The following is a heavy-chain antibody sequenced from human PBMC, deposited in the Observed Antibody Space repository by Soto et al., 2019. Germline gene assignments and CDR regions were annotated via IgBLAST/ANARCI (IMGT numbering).Heavy chain of an antibody. CDR1: GGTVSSYT. Sequence: QVQLVQSGAEVKKPGSSVKVSCKASGGTVSSYTISWVRQAPGQGLEWMGRIIPILGIANYAQKFQGRVTITADKSTSTAYMELSSLRSEDTAVYYCARGLSGYCSGGSCYSLYYYYYMDVWGKGTTVTVSS. D-gene: IGHD2-15*01. V-gene: IGHV1-69*02. CDR2: IIPILGIA. CDR3: ARGLSGYCSGGSCYSLYYYYYMDV. J-gene: IGHJ6*03.